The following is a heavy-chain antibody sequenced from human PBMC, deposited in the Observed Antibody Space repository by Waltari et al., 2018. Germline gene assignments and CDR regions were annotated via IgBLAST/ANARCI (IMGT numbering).Heavy chain of an antibody. CDR1: GFNFDDYA. J-gene: IGHJ4*02. V-gene: IGHV3-9*01. D-gene: IGHD1-26*01. CDR3: AKGHSGSYGLKD. Sequence: EVQLVESGGGLVKTGRSLRLSCAVSGFNFDDYAMHWGRQAPGKGLEWVSGISWNSDNIGYADSVKGRFTISRDNAKNSLYLQMNSLRPEDTALYYCAKGHSGSYGLKDWGQGTLVTVSS. CDR2: ISWNSDNI.